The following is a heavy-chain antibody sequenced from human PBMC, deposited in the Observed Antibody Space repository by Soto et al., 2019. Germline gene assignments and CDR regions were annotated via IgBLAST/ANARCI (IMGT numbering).Heavy chain of an antibody. J-gene: IGHJ4*02. V-gene: IGHV3-30*02. CDR3: AKGSSSWYYPHFDY. CDR1: GFTFSSYA. D-gene: IGHD6-13*01. Sequence: GGSLRLSCAASGFTFSSYAMHWVRQAPGKGLEWVGFIWYDGSNTFYAESVKGRFTISRDNSKNTVYLQMNSLRAEDTAVYYCAKGSSSWYYPHFDYWGQGTLVTVSS. CDR2: IWYDGSNT.